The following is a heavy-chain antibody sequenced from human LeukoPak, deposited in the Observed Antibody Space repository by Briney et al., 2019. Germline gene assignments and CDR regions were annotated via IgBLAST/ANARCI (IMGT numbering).Heavy chain of an antibody. CDR2: INHSGST. Sequence: SETLSLTCAVYGGSFSGYYWSWIRQPPGKGLEWIGEINHSGSTNYNPSLKSRVTISVDTSKNQFSLKLSSVTAADTAVYYCARSRGWELNFDPWGQGTLVTVSS. D-gene: IGHD1-26*01. V-gene: IGHV4-34*01. CDR1: GGSFSGYY. CDR3: ARSRGWELNFDP. J-gene: IGHJ5*02.